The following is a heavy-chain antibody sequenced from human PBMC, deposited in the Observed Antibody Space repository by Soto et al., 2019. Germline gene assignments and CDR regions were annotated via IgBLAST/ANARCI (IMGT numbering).Heavy chain of an antibody. CDR3: AVVDSTGNWFDP. CDR1: GGSISSSDFY. Sequence: QLQLQESGPGLVKPSETLSLTCTVSGGSISSSDFYWGWLRQTPGKGLEFIGSMYYRGTTYYNPSLKSPVTISVDTSKNQFTLKLISVTAADTAVYYCAVVDSTGNWFDPWGEGALVTVSS. CDR2: MYYRGTT. D-gene: IGHD6-25*01. V-gene: IGHV4-39*01. J-gene: IGHJ5*02.